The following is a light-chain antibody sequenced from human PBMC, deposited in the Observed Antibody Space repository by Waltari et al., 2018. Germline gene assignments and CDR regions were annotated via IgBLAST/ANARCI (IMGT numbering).Light chain of an antibody. V-gene: IGKV1-5*03. Sequence: DIQMTQSPSTLAASVGDRVPITCRARHSIRTWLAWYQQKPGKAPKLLIYEASSLENGVPSRFSGSGSVTEFTLTISSLQPDDFATYYCQQFNTYPIPFGRGTKVDIK. J-gene: IGKJ3*01. CDR2: EAS. CDR1: HSIRTW. CDR3: QQFNTYPIP.